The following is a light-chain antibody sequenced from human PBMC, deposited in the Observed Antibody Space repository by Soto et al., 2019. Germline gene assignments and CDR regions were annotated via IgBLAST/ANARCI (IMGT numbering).Light chain of an antibody. J-gene: IGLJ2*01. CDR3: QSYDSSLSGRGV. CDR2: GNS. CDR1: SSNIGAGYD. V-gene: IGLV1-40*01. Sequence: QAVLTQPPSVSGAPGQRVTISCTGSSSNIGAGYDVHWYQQLPGTAPKPLIYGNSNRPSGVPDRFSGSKSGTSASLAITGLQAEDEADYYCQSYDSSLSGRGVFGGGTKVTVL.